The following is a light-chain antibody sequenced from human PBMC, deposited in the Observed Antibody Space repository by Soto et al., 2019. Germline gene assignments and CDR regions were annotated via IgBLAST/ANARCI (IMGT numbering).Light chain of an antibody. CDR1: SSNIGAGYD. J-gene: IGLJ3*02. V-gene: IGLV1-40*01. CDR3: QSYDTSLSGVM. CDR2: ADN. Sequence: QSVLTQTPSVSGAPGQKITMSCTGSSSNIGAGYDVHWYQQIPGAAPRLLIYADNNRPSGVPDRFSASKSGTSASLAITGLQGEDEANYYCQSYDTSLSGVMFGAGTKLTVL.